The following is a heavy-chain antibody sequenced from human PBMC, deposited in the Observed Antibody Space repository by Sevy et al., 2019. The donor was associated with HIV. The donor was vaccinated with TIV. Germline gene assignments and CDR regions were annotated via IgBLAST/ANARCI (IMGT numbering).Heavy chain of an antibody. D-gene: IGHD3-22*01. CDR2: IYGSGGFT. CDR3: AGGRYDSSGSFDALDI. J-gene: IGHJ3*02. CDR1: GFTFTSYA. V-gene: IGHV3-23*01. Sequence: GGSLRLSCKPSGFTFTSYAMNWVRQAPGKGLEWISTIYGSGGFTYYADSVKGRFTISRDKSKNKLYLQMNSLRTEDTALYYCAGGRYDSSGSFDALDIWGQGTMVTVSS.